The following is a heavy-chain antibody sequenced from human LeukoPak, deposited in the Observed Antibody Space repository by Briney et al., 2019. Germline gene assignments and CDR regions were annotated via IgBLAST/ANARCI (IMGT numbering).Heavy chain of an antibody. J-gene: IGHJ6*02. V-gene: IGHV1-69*04. Sequence: ASVKVSCKASGGTFSSYAISWVRQAPGQGPEWMGRIIPIFGIANYAQKFQGRVTITADKSTSTAYMELSSLRSEDTAVYYCARGTTVVEAYGMDVWGQGTTVTVSS. CDR3: ARGTTVVEAYGMDV. D-gene: IGHD4-23*01. CDR1: GGTFSSYA. CDR2: IIPIFGIA.